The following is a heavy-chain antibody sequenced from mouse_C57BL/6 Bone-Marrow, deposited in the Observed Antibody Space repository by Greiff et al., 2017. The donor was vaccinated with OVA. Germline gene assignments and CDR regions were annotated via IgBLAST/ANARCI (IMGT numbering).Heavy chain of an antibody. CDR1: GYSITSDY. CDR2: ISYSGST. D-gene: IGHD2-3*01. Sequence: EVHLVESGPGLAKPSQTLSLTCSVTGYSITSDYWNWIRKFPGNKLEYMGYISYSGSTYYNPSLKSRISITRDTSKNQYYLQLNSVTTEDTATYYCAREMVTPYWYFDVWGTGTTVTVSS. CDR3: AREMVTPYWYFDV. V-gene: IGHV3-8*01. J-gene: IGHJ1*03.